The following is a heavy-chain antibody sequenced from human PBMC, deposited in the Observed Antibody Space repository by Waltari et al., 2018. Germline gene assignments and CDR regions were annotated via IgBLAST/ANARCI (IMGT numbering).Heavy chain of an antibody. CDR1: GFTFSTYS. CDR2: ISTGISYI. CDR3: AGDGSDY. V-gene: IGHV3-21*01. Sequence: EVQLVESGGGLVQPGGAMRLSCAASGFTFSTYSMNGVRQAPGNGLDWVSSISTGISYISNADSWKGRFTISIDNAKNSLYLQMNSLRAEYTAVYYCAGDGSDYWGQGTLVTVSS. D-gene: IGHD5-12*01. J-gene: IGHJ4*02.